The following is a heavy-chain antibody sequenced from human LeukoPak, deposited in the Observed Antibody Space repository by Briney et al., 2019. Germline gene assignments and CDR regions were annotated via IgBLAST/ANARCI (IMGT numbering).Heavy chain of an antibody. D-gene: IGHD5-12*01. CDR1: GFTFSSYG. V-gene: IGHV3-30*18. CDR3: AKGVIVATIDLPGDAFDI. Sequence: GGSLRLSCAASGFTFSSYGMHWVRQAPGKGLEWVAVISYDGSNKYYADSVKGRFTISRDNSKNTLYLQMNSLRAEDTAVYYCAKGVIVATIDLPGDAFDIWGQGTMVTASS. CDR2: ISYDGSNK. J-gene: IGHJ3*02.